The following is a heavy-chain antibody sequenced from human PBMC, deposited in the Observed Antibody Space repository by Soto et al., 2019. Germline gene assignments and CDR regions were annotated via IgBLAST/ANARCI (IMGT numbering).Heavy chain of an antibody. CDR2: INHSGST. CDR3: ARGFTMVRGVNPALGYYYGMDV. D-gene: IGHD3-10*01. CDR1: GGSFSGYY. J-gene: IGHJ6*02. V-gene: IGHV4-34*01. Sequence: SETLSLTCAVYGGSFSGYYWSWIRQPPGKGLEWTGEINHSGSTNYNPSLKSRVTISVDTSKNQFSLKLSSVTAADTAVYYCARGFTMVRGVNPALGYYYGMDVWGQGTTVTVSS.